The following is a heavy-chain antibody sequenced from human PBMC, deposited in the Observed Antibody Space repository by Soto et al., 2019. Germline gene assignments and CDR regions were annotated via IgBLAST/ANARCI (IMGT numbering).Heavy chain of an antibody. Sequence: VASVKVSCKASGYTFTSYGISWVRQAPGQGLEWMGWISAYNGNTNYAQKLQGRVTMTTDTSTSTAYMELRSLRSDDTAVYYCARRLSRIAARPGGYYSGMDVWGQGTTVTVSS. CDR3: ARRLSRIAARPGGYYSGMDV. V-gene: IGHV1-18*01. J-gene: IGHJ6*02. CDR1: GYTFTSYG. D-gene: IGHD6-6*01. CDR2: ISAYNGNT.